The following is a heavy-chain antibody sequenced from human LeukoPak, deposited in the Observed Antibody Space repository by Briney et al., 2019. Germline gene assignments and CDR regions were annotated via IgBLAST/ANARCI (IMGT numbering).Heavy chain of an antibody. V-gene: IGHV3-20*04. D-gene: IGHD3-10*01. CDR2: INWNGGST. J-gene: IGHJ4*02. CDR1: GFTFDDYG. CDR3: ARSLWFGDSNLDY. Sequence: PGGSLRLSCAASGFTFDDYGMSWVRQAPGKGLEWVSGINWNGGSTGYADSVKGRFTISRDNAKNSLYLQMSSLRAEDTAMYYCARSLWFGDSNLDYWGQGTLVTVSS.